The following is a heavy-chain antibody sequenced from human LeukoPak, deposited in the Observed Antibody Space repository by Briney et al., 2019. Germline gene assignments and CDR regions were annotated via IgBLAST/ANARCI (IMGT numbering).Heavy chain of an antibody. V-gene: IGHV3-30*02. Sequence: GGPLRSSSVSAGSTFSNYVIHGVRQAPGKGLEWLAFIRYNRNNPYYADSLKSRFTISRDNSKIRLYLQMNRVKGDGTAVYYCAKDSAFYYIDVWGKGTTVIISS. D-gene: IGHD3-10*01. CDR2: IRYNRNNP. J-gene: IGHJ6*03. CDR3: AKDSAFYYIDV. CDR1: GSTFSNYV.